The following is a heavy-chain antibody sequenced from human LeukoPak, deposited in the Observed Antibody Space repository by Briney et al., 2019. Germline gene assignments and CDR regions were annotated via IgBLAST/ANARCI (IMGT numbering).Heavy chain of an antibody. CDR3: ARDNSVEDTAWWFDP. Sequence: ASVKVSCKASGYTFTSYSITWVRQTPGQGLEWMGWISAYNGNTNYAQKFQGRVTMTRDMSTSTDYMELSSLRSEDTAVYYCARDNSVEDTAWWFDPWGQGTLVTVSS. V-gene: IGHV1-18*01. D-gene: IGHD4-23*01. CDR2: ISAYNGNT. CDR1: GYTFTSYS. J-gene: IGHJ5*02.